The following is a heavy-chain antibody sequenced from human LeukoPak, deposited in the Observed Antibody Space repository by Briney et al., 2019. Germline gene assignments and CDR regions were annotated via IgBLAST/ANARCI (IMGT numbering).Heavy chain of an antibody. CDR3: AALYYSLLTGYRDY. CDR2: ITHSGST. Sequence: SETLSLTCAVYGGSLTGYYWSWIRQPPGKGLEWIGEITHSGSTNYNPSLKSRVIISVDTSKNQFSLKLSSVTAADTAVYYCAALYYSLLTGYRDYWGQGTLVRVSS. CDR1: GGSLTGYY. V-gene: IGHV4-34*01. D-gene: IGHD3-9*01. J-gene: IGHJ4*02.